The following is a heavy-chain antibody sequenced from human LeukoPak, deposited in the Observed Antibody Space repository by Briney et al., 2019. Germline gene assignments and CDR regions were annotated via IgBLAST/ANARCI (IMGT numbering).Heavy chain of an antibody. D-gene: IGHD1-26*01. CDR1: GDSTSNFY. CDR2: IYHSGST. V-gene: IGHV4-59*12. CDR3: ARDFGSLDY. J-gene: IGHJ4*02. Sequence: SETLPLTWTVSGDSTSNFYWNWIRQPPGKGLEWIGYIYHSGSTYYNPSLKSRVTISVDRSKNQFSLKLSSVTAADTAVYYCARDFGSLDYWGQGTLVTVPS.